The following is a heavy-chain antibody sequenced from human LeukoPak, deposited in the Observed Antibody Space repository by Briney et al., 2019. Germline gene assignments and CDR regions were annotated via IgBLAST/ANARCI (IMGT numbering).Heavy chain of an antibody. Sequence: GGSLRLSCAASGFTFSSYSMNWVRQAPGKGLEWVSSISSSSSYIYYADSAKGRFTISRDNAKNSLYLQMNSLRAEDAAVYYCATSRSLDYWGQGTLVTVSS. CDR1: GFTFSSYS. CDR2: ISSSSSYI. J-gene: IGHJ4*02. CDR3: ATSRSLDY. V-gene: IGHV3-21*01.